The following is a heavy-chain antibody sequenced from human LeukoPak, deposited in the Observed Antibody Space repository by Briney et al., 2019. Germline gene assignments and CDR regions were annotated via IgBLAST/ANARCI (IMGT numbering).Heavy chain of an antibody. J-gene: IGHJ4*02. CDR3: ARQMYYDYVLDY. D-gene: IGHD3-16*01. V-gene: IGHV4-39*01. Sequence: SETLSLTCTVSGGSISSSSYYWGWIRQPPGKGLEWIGSIYYSGSTYYNPSLKSRVTISVDTSKNQFSLKLSSVTAADTAVYYCARQMYYDYVLDYWGQGTLVSVS. CDR1: GGSISSSSYY. CDR2: IYYSGST.